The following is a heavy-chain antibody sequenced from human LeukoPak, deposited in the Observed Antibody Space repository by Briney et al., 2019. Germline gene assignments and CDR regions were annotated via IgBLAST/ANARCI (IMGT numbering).Heavy chain of an antibody. Sequence: SVKVSCKASGGTFSSYAISWVRQAPGQGLEWMGGIIPIFGTANYAQKFQGRVTITTDESTSTAYMELSSLRSEDTAVYYCATPGDYGSGSYLSAYDIWGQGTMVTVSS. V-gene: IGHV1-69*05. D-gene: IGHD3-10*01. CDR1: GGTFSSYA. CDR3: ATPGDYGSGSYLSAYDI. CDR2: IIPIFGTA. J-gene: IGHJ3*02.